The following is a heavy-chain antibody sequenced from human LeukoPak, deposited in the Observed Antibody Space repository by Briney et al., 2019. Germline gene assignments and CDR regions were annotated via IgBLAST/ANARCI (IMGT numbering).Heavy chain of an antibody. D-gene: IGHD3-9*01. J-gene: IGHJ4*02. Sequence: GGSLRLSCAASGFPFTIAWMSWVRQAPGNGLEWIGRIRSKNDGGTTDYAAPVKGKFTISRDDSKSTLYLHMSSLTTEDTAIYYCTAYYDFLTGYNTRRDYWGRGTLVTISP. V-gene: IGHV3-15*01. CDR3: TAYYDFLTGYNTRRDY. CDR1: GFPFTIAW. CDR2: IRSKNDGGTT.